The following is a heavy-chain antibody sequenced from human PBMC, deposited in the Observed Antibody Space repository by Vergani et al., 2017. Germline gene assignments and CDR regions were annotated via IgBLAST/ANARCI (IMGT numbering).Heavy chain of an antibody. Sequence: QVQLVQSGAEVKKPGASVKVSCKASGYTFTSYGISWVRQAPGQGLEWMGWINAGNGNTKYSQKFQGRVTITRDTSASTAYMELSSLRSEDTAVYYCARESSGWSQDLDYWGQGTLVTVSS. J-gene: IGHJ4*02. CDR3: ARESSGWSQDLDY. D-gene: IGHD6-19*01. V-gene: IGHV1-18*01. CDR2: INAGNGNT. CDR1: GYTFTSYG.